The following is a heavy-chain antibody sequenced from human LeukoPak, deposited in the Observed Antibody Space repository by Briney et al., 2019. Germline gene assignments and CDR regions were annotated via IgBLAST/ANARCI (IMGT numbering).Heavy chain of an antibody. J-gene: IGHJ4*02. CDR1: GGSICSYY. CDR3: ARYGYYAYDY. V-gene: IGHV4-59*01. CDR2: VFYTGRT. Sequence: PSETLSLTCTVSGGSICSYYWSWVRQPTGKGLELIGYVFYTGRTNYRPSLKNRVTISLDTSKNQFSLRLSSVTAADTAVYYCARYGYYAYDYWGQGNLVTVSS. D-gene: IGHD3-3*01.